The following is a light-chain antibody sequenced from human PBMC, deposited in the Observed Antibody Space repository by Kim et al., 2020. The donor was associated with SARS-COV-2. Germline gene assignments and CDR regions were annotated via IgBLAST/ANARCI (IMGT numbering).Light chain of an antibody. CDR3: QSYDSSNNV. Sequence: GGSGSGAGSGGRGEEQRAGSAPTTVIYGESQGRWGVAERLSGSIDSSSSAASLTIAGLKTEDEADYYCQSYDSSNNVFGSGTKVTVL. J-gene: IGLJ6*01. CDR2: GES. V-gene: IGLV6-57*02. CDR1: SGSGAGSG.